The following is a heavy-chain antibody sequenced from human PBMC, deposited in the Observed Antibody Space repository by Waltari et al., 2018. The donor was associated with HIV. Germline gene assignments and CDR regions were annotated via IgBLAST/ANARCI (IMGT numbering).Heavy chain of an antibody. V-gene: IGHV3-15*01. D-gene: IGHD3-10*01. CDR2: IKSKTDSGTT. CDR1: GFTFSNAW. J-gene: IGHJ4*02. Sequence: EVQLVESGGGLVKPGGSLRLSCAASGFTFSNAWLSWVRQAPGKGVEEVSRIKSKTDSGTTDYAAPVKGRFTISRDDSKNTLYLQMNSLKTEDTAVYYGTTDQARGGYWGQGTLVTVSS. CDR3: TTDQARGGY.